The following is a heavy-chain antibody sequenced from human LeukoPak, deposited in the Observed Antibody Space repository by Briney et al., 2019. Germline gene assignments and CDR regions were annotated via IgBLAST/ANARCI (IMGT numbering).Heavy chain of an antibody. CDR3: ARAHHYDSRGFLLDYFDY. J-gene: IGHJ4*02. CDR2: INPNSGGT. V-gene: IGHV1-2*02. CDR1: GYTFTGYY. D-gene: IGHD3-22*01. Sequence: ASVKVSCKASGYTFTGYYMHWVRQAPGQGLEWMGWINPNSGGTNYAQKFQGRVTMTRDTSISTAYMELSRLRSDDAAVYHCARAHHYDSRGFLLDYFDYWGQGTLVTVSS.